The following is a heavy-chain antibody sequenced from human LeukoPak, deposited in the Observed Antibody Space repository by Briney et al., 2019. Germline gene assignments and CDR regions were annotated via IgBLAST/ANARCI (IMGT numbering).Heavy chain of an antibody. CDR1: GFSFSSHN. J-gene: IGHJ4*02. Sequence: GGSLRLSCAASGFSFSSHNMNWVRQAPGKGLEWVSSISSGGGYLYYADSVKGRFTISRDNAKNSLYLQMNSLRAEDTAVYYCARDSTYGDFDYWGQGTLVTVSS. D-gene: IGHD3-10*01. CDR3: ARDSTYGDFDY. V-gene: IGHV3-21*01. CDR2: ISSGGGYL.